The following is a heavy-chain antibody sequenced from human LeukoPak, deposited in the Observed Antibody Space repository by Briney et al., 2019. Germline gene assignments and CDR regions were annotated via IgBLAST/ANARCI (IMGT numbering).Heavy chain of an antibody. CDR3: AKDRLYFGDDFGDY. Sequence: PGGSLRLSCVASGFTFRDFSMSWVRQAPGKGLEWVSVISSGSDHTYYADSVKGRFAIFRDNSKNTLYLQMNSLRIEDTAMYYCAKDRLYFGDDFGDYWGQGTLATVSS. D-gene: IGHD2-21*02. CDR2: ISSGSDHT. J-gene: IGHJ4*02. CDR1: GFTFRDFS. V-gene: IGHV3-23*01.